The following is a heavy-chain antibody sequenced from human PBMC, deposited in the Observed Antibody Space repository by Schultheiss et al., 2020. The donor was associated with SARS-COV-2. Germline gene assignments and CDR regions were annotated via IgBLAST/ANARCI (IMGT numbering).Heavy chain of an antibody. Sequence: GSLRLSCTVSGGSISSYYWSWIRQPPGKGLEWIGYIYYSGSTYYNPSLKSLVTISVDTSKNQFSLKLSSVTAADTAVYYCARMEGPGYSYGYYYYGMDVWGQGTTVTVSS. D-gene: IGHD5-18*01. V-gene: IGHV4-59*01. CDR1: GGSISSYY. CDR2: IYYSGST. CDR3: ARMEGPGYSYGYYYYGMDV. J-gene: IGHJ6*02.